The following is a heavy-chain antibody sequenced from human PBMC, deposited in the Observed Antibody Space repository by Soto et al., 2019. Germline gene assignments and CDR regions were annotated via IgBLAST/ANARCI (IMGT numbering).Heavy chain of an antibody. J-gene: IGHJ6*02. V-gene: IGHV4-34*01. CDR2: INHSGST. D-gene: IGHD3-10*01. Sequence: SETLSLTCAVYGGSFSGYYWSWIRQPPGKGLEWVGEINHSGSTNYNPSLKSRVTISVDTSKNQFSLKLSSVTAADTAVYYCARVSGIYYYGMDVWGQGTTVT. CDR1: GGSFSGYY. CDR3: ARVSGIYYYGMDV.